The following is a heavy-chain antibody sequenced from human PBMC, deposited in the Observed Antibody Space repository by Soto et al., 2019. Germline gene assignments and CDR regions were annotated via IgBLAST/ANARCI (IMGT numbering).Heavy chain of an antibody. D-gene: IGHD3-16*01. CDR3: AKNLAATEGY. Sequence: EVQLLESGGGLVQPGGSLRLSCAASGFIFSSSAMSWVRQAPGKGLEWVSAISGSGGRTFYADFVKGRFTISRDNSKNTMYLKMRSLRVEDTAVYHCAKNLAATEGYWGQGTLVTVSS. J-gene: IGHJ4*02. CDR1: GFIFSSSA. CDR2: ISGSGGRT. V-gene: IGHV3-23*01.